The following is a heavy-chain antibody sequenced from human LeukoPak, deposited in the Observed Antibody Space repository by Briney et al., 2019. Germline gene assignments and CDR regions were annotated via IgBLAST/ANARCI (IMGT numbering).Heavy chain of an antibody. D-gene: IGHD2-2*02. CDR3: ARVPAAILPHYYYYMDV. V-gene: IGHV3-23*01. Sequence: GGSLRLSCAASGFTFSSYAMSWVRQAPGKGLEWVSAISGSGGSTYYADSVKGRFTISRDNSKNTLYLQMNSLRAEDTAVYYCARVPAAILPHYYYYMDVWGKGTTVTVSS. J-gene: IGHJ6*03. CDR1: GFTFSSYA. CDR2: ISGSGGST.